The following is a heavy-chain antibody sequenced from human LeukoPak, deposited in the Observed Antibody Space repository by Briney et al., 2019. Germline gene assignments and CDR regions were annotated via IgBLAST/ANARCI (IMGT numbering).Heavy chain of an antibody. J-gene: IGHJ4*02. D-gene: IGHD7-27*01. CDR2: IEKDSSGA. V-gene: IGHV3-23*03. CDR1: GFIFSNYA. CDR3: ARDPGEIYFDY. Sequence: GGSLRLSCAASGFIFSNYAMSWVRQAPGKGLECVATIEKDSSGAYYANSVKGRFTISRDNSMNTLYLQMNSLRAEDTAVYYCARDPGEIYFDYWGQGTLVTVSS.